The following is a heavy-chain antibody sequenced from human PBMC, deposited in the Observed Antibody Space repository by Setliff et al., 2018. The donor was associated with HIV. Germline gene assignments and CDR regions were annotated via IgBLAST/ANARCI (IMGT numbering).Heavy chain of an antibody. D-gene: IGHD3-16*02. CDR2: IYYNGST. Sequence: SETLSLTCTVAGGSISSDNYFWAWIRQPPGKGLEWIGSIYYNGSTYYNPSLKSRVTISVDTSKNQFSLKLSSVTAADTAVYYCARDYYDYVWGSYRLFDYWGQGTLVTVSS. V-gene: IGHV4-39*07. CDR1: GGSISSDNYF. CDR3: ARDYYDYVWGSYRLFDY. J-gene: IGHJ4*02.